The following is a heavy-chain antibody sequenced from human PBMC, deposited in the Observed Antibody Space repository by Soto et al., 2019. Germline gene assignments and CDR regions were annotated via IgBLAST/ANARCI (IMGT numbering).Heavy chain of an antibody. J-gene: IGHJ3*02. Sequence: EVQLLESGGGLVQPGGSLRLSCAASGFTFSSYAMSWVRQAPGKGLEWVSAISGSGGSTYYADSVKGRFTISRDNSKNSMYLQMKSLRAEDTAVYYCAKEGLRNYYDSSGYYEDGDAFDIWGQGTMVTVSS. CDR2: ISGSGGST. CDR1: GFTFSSYA. CDR3: AKEGLRNYYDSSGYYEDGDAFDI. D-gene: IGHD3-22*01. V-gene: IGHV3-23*01.